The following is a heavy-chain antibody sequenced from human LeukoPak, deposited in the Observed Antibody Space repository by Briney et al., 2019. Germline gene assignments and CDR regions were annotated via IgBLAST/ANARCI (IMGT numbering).Heavy chain of an antibody. V-gene: IGHV3-7*01. CDR3: AREVYYYGSGSRD. Sequence: GGSLRLSCAASGFTFSSYWMSWVRQAPGKGLEWVANIKQDGSEKYYVDSVKGRFTISRGNAKNSLYLQMNSLRAEDTAVYYCAREVYYYGSGSRDWGQGTLVTVSS. CDR2: IKQDGSEK. CDR1: GFTFSSYW. J-gene: IGHJ4*02. D-gene: IGHD3-10*01.